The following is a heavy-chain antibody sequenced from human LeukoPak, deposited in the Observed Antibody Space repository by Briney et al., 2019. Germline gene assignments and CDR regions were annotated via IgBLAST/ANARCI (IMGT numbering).Heavy chain of an antibody. Sequence: PGVSLRPSCAASGFTFSDYSMNWVRQAPGKGLEWISYIGIDSGNTNYADSVKGRFTISGDKAKNSLYLQMNSLRVEDTAVYYCARDYKYAFDNWGQGTLVTVSS. V-gene: IGHV3-48*01. CDR1: GFTFSDYS. D-gene: IGHD5-24*01. CDR2: IGIDSGNT. CDR3: ARDYKYAFDN. J-gene: IGHJ4*02.